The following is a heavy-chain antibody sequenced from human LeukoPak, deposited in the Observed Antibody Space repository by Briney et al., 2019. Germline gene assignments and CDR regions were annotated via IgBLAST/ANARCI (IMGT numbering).Heavy chain of an antibody. V-gene: IGHV3-30*04. CDR1: GFTFSSYA. D-gene: IGHD6-13*01. CDR3: ARDLIAAAGTGYYYYYGMDV. Sequence: GGSLRLSCAASGFTFSSYAMHWVRQAPGKGLEWVAVISYDGSNKYYADSVKGRFTISRDNSKNTLYLQMNSLRAEDTAAYYCARDLIAAAGTGYYYYYGMDVWGQGTTVTVSS. J-gene: IGHJ6*02. CDR2: ISYDGSNK.